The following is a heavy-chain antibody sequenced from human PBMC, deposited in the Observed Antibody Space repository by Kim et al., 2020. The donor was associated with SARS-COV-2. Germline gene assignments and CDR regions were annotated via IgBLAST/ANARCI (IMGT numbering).Heavy chain of an antibody. CDR2: ISHDGNDK. D-gene: IGHD2-15*01. V-gene: IGHV3-30*03. J-gene: IGHJ6*02. Sequence: GGSLRLSCGASGFSLSTYGMHWVRPAPDRGLEWVAIISHDGNDKYYGDPVKGRFTHSRDNSKNTVYLQMRSLRAEDTAVYYCTREPCSGGSCFGMDVCGQGTTVTVSS. CDR3: TREPCSGGSCFGMDV. CDR1: GFSLSTYG.